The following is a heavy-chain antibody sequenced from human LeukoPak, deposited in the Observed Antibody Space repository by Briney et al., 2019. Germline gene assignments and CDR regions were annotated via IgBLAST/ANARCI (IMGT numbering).Heavy chain of an antibody. CDR2: ISSSGSTI. Sequence: KTGGTLRFSCAASGFTFSDYYMSWIRQAPGKGLEWVLYISSSGSTISYADSVKGRFTISRDNAKNSLYLQMNSLRAEDTALYYCARVGVRGVIWDYWGQGTLVTVSS. D-gene: IGHD3-10*01. CDR3: ARVGVRGVIWDY. J-gene: IGHJ4*02. CDR1: GFTFSDYY. V-gene: IGHV3-11*01.